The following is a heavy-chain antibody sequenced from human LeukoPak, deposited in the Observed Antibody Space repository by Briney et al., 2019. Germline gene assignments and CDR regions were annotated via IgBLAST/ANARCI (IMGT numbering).Heavy chain of an antibody. CDR1: GGSISSYY. CDR2: IYYSGST. Sequence: SETLSLTCTVSGGSISSYYWSWIRQPPGKGLEWIGSIYYSGSTYYNPSLKSRVTISVDTSKNQFSLKLSSVTAADTAVYYCARHSCSSTSCPDDHYYYYGMDVWGQGTTVTVSS. J-gene: IGHJ6*02. D-gene: IGHD2-2*01. V-gene: IGHV4-39*01. CDR3: ARHSCSSTSCPDDHYYYYGMDV.